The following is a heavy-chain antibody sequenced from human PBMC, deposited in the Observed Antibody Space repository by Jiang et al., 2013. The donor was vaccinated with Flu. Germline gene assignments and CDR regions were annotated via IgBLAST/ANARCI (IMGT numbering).Heavy chain of an antibody. CDR3: AKVTNDILTGSYPYYYYGMDV. CDR1: GFTFSSYG. J-gene: IGHJ6*02. D-gene: IGHD3-9*01. V-gene: IGHV3-23*01. Sequence: RSLRLSCAASGFTFSSYGMHWVRQAPGKGLEWVSGISGSGGSTFYADSVKGRFTISRDNSKNTLYLQMNSLTAEDTAVYYCAKVTNDILTGSYPYYYYGMDVWGQGTTVTVSS. CDR2: ISGSGGST.